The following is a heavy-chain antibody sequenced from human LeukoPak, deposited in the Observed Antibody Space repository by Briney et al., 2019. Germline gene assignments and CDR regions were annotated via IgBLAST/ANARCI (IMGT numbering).Heavy chain of an antibody. J-gene: IGHJ6*03. CDR2: ISDTGST. Sequence: SETLSLTCTVSGDSITSRSYFWGWIRQPPGKGLEWIGGISDTGSTYFNQSLKSRVSFSVDTSKNQFSLKLKSVTVADTAVFYCARHAAVSTLFNYYYYVDVWSKGTPVTVSS. CDR1: GDSITSRSYF. CDR3: ARHAAVSTLFNYYYYVDV. V-gene: IGHV4-39*01. D-gene: IGHD5/OR15-5a*01.